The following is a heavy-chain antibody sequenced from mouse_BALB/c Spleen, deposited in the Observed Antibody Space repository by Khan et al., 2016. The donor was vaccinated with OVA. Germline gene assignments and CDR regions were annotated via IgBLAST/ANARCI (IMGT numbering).Heavy chain of an antibody. CDR1: GYSFTDYT. CDR2: INPYNSDT. CDR3: ARGGSLY. Sequence: VQLKESGPELVKPGASMKISCKASGYSFTDYTINWVKQSHGKNLEWIGLINPYNSDTNFNQKFKGRATLTVDKSSSTAYMELLSLTSEDSAVYYCARGGSLYWGQGTTLTVST. V-gene: IGHV1-19*01. D-gene: IGHD3-2*02. J-gene: IGHJ2*01.